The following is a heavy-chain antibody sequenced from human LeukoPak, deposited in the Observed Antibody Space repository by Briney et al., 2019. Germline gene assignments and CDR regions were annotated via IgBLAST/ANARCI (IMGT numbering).Heavy chain of an antibody. V-gene: IGHV3-23*01. J-gene: IGHJ4*02. D-gene: IGHD5-12*01. CDR1: GFTFSSYT. CDR3: ARVGYSGYDYDY. CDR2: ISGSGDST. Sequence: GGSLRLSCEASGFTFSSYTMSWVRQAPGKGLEWVSVISGSGDSTYYADSVEGRCTISRDNSKDALYLQMNSLRAEDTAVYYCARVGYSGYDYDYWGQGTLVTVSS.